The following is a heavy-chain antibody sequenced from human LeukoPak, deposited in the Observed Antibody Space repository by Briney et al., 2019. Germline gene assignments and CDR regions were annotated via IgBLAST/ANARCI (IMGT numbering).Heavy chain of an antibody. CDR3: ARRSGWYNY. J-gene: IGHJ4*02. Sequence: SETPSLTCAVYGGSFSGYYWSWIRQPPGKGLEWIGEINHSGSTNYNPSLKSRVTISVDTSKNQFSLKLSSVTAADTAVYYCARRSGWYNYWGQGTLVTVSS. D-gene: IGHD6-19*01. CDR1: GGSFSGYY. CDR2: INHSGST. V-gene: IGHV4-34*01.